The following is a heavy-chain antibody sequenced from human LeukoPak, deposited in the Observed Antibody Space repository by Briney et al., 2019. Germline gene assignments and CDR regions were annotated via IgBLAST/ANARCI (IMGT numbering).Heavy chain of an antibody. CDR2: ISSSGSGDNT. V-gene: IGHV3-23*01. J-gene: IGHJ2*01. CDR3: AKDRRGGASYGYFDL. D-gene: IGHD1-26*01. Sequence: GGSLRLSCAASGVTLSTYAMSWARQAPGKGLEWVSGISSSGSGDNTYYADSVKGRFTISRDSSKSTLFLHMNTLRAEDTAIYYCAKDRRGGASYGYFDLWGGGTLVTVSS. CDR1: GVTLSTYA.